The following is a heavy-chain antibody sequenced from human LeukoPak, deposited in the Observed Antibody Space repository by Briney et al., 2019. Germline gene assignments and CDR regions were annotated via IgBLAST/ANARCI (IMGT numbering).Heavy chain of an antibody. CDR1: GFTFDDYG. Sequence: GGSLRLSCAASGFTFDDYGMSWVRQAPGKGLEWVSGINWNGGSTGYADSVKGRFTISRDNAKNSLCLQMNSLRAEDTALYYCARDGIAAAGTLTSYNWFDPWGQGTLVTVSS. CDR3: ARDGIAAAGTLTSYNWFDP. V-gene: IGHV3-20*04. D-gene: IGHD6-13*01. J-gene: IGHJ5*02. CDR2: INWNGGST.